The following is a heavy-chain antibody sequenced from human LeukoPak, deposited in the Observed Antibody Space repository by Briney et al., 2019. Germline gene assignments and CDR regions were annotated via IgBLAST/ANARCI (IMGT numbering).Heavy chain of an antibody. V-gene: IGHV3-7*04. D-gene: IGHD3-10*01. J-gene: IGHJ5*02. CDR3: ARDPDITMVRGVDNWFDP. CDR1: GFTFSSYW. Sequence: PGGSLRLSRAASGFTFSSYWMSWVRQAPGKGLEWVANIKQDGSEKYYVDSVKGRFTISRDNAKNSLYLQMNSLSAEDTAVFYCARDPDITMVRGVDNWFDPWGQGTLVTVSS. CDR2: IKQDGSEK.